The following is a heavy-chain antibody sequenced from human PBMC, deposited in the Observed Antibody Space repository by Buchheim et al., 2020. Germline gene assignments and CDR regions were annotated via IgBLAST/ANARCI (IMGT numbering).Heavy chain of an antibody. CDR3: ARGRYYGSGSYGLGY. V-gene: IGHV4-34*01. CDR2: INHSGST. D-gene: IGHD3-10*01. Sequence: QVQLQQWGAGLLKPSETLSLTCAVYGGSFSGYYWSWIRQPPGKGLEWIGEINHSGSTNYNPSLKSRVTISVDTSKHQFSLKLSSVTAADTAVYYCARGRYYGSGSYGLGYWGQGTL. CDR1: GGSFSGYY. J-gene: IGHJ4*02.